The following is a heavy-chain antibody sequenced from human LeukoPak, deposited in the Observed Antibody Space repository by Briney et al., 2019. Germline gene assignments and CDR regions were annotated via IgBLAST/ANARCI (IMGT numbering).Heavy chain of an antibody. CDR1: GYTFTSYA. CDR2: IIPIFGTA. D-gene: IGHD2-2*01. CDR3: ASYTVPAAIYYYYMDV. J-gene: IGHJ6*03. Sequence: ASVKVSCKASGYTFTSYAISWVRQAPGQGLEWMGGIIPIFGTANYAQKFQGRVTITADKSTSTAYMELSSLRSEDTAVYYCASYTVPAAIYYYYMDVWGKGTTVTVSS. V-gene: IGHV1-69*06.